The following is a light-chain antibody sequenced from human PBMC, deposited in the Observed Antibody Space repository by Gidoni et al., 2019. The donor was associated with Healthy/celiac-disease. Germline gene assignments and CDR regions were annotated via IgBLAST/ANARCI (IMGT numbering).Light chain of an antibody. V-gene: IGKV3-11*01. J-gene: IGKJ4*01. CDR2: DAS. CDR1: QSVSSY. Sequence: EMVLTQYPATLYLSPGERATLSCRASQSVSSYLAWYHQTPGQAPRLLIYDASNSATGIPARFSGSVSGTDFTLTISSLEPEDFAVYYCQQRSNWPLTFGRGTKVEIK. CDR3: QQRSNWPLT.